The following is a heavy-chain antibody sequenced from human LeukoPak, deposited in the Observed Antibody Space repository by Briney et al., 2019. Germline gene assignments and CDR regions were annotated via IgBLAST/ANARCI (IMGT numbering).Heavy chain of an antibody. V-gene: IGHV3-23*01. CDR2: ISGSGGST. CDR1: GFTFSSYA. Sequence: GGSLRLSCAASGFTFSSYAMTWVRQAPGKGLEWVSAISGSGGSTYYADSVKGRFTISRDNSKNTLYLQMNSLRAEDTAVYYCAKETVSSSWSLNDYWGQGTLVTVSS. J-gene: IGHJ4*02. D-gene: IGHD6-13*01. CDR3: AKETVSSSWSLNDY.